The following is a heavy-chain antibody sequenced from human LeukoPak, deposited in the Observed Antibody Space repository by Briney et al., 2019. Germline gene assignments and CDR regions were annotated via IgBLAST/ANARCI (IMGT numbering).Heavy chain of an antibody. CDR2: ISAYNGNT. CDR3: ARDPYGDYVINNWFDP. D-gene: IGHD4-17*01. V-gene: IGHV1-18*01. J-gene: IGHJ5*02. Sequence: ASVKVSCKASGYTFTSYGISWVRQAPGQGLEWMGWISAYNGNTNYAQKLQGRVTMTTDTSTSTAYMELRSLRSDDTAVYYCARDPYGDYVINNWFDPWGQGTLVTVSS. CDR1: GYTFTSYG.